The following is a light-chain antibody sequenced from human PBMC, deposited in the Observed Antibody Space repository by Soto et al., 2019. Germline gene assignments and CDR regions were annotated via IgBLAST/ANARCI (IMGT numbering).Light chain of an antibody. CDR2: DND. CDR3: AAWHDSRNAGV. V-gene: IGLV1-44*01. J-gene: IGLJ3*02. CDR1: SSQIGSNT. Sequence: QSVLTQPPSLSGTPGQRVTISCSGSSSQIGSNTVSWYQQHPGKAPKLLIYDNDRRPSGVPDRFSGSKSGTSGSLAISDLHSGGEAEYFCAAWHDSRNAGVFGGGTKLTLL.